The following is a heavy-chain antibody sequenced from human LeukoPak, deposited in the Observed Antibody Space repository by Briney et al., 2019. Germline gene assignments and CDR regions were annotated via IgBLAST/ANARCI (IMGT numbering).Heavy chain of an antibody. V-gene: IGHV4-59*08. Sequence: PSETLSLTCTVSGGSISSYYWSWIRQPPGKGLDWIGYVYYSGSSNYNPSLKSRVTISVDTSKNQFSLKLSSVTAADTAVYYCARHYDSSGYWYYFGYWGQGALVTVSS. CDR2: VYYSGSS. J-gene: IGHJ4*02. D-gene: IGHD3-22*01. CDR3: ARHYDSSGYWYYFGY. CDR1: GGSISSYY.